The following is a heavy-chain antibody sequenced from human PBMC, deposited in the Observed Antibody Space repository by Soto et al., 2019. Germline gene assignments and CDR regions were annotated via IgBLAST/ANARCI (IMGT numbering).Heavy chain of an antibody. Sequence: PGGSLRLSCAASGFTVSSNYMNWVRQAPGKGLEWVSSISSTSSDIYYADSVKGRFTISRDNAKNSLYLQMNSLRAEDTAVYYCGRDVFGSYGMDVWGQGTTVTVSS. V-gene: IGHV3-21*01. CDR1: GFTVSSNY. CDR2: ISSTSSDI. J-gene: IGHJ6*02. D-gene: IGHD2-21*01. CDR3: GRDVFGSYGMDV.